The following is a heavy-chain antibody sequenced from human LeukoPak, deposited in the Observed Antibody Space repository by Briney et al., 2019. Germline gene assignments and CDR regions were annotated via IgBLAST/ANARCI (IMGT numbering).Heavy chain of an antibody. D-gene: IGHD6-13*01. V-gene: IGHV3-23*01. Sequence: GGSLRLSCAASGFTFSSSAMSWVRQAPGKGLEWVSNVSGSGRGENTYYADSVKGRFTISRDNSKNTLYLQMNSLRAEDTAVYYCARVTAGRWFWFDPWGQGTLVTVSS. CDR2: VSGSGRGENT. J-gene: IGHJ5*02. CDR3: ARVTAGRWFWFDP. CDR1: GFTFSSSA.